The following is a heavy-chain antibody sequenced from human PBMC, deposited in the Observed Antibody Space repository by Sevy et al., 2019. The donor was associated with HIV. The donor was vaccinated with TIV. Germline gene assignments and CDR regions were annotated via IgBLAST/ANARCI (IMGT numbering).Heavy chain of an antibody. Sequence: GGSLRLSCTASGFSFNSYDMNWVRQAPGKGLEWVASISSVSTIIYYGDSVRGRFSISRDNAKKSLYLQMNSLRAEDTAVYYCAKRRVQSGLSGGGANYGWDVCGQGTTVTVSS. CDR2: ISSVSTII. D-gene: IGHD2-8*02. CDR3: AKRRVQSGLSGGGANYGWDV. J-gene: IGHJ6*02. V-gene: IGHV3-21*04. CDR1: GFSFNSYD.